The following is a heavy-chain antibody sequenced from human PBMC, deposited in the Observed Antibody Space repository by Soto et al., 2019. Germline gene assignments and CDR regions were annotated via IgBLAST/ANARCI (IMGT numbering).Heavy chain of an antibody. D-gene: IGHD3-10*01. CDR1: GFTISSYA. Sequence: GGSLRLSCAASGFTISSYAMSWVRQAPGKGLEWVSSFGISGGTYYPDSVKGRFTISRDNSRNTLYLQMNSLRAEDTAIYYCAKRGTNFLYYFDSWGQGTLVTVSS. CDR2: FGISGGT. CDR3: AKRGTNFLYYFDS. V-gene: IGHV3-23*01. J-gene: IGHJ4*02.